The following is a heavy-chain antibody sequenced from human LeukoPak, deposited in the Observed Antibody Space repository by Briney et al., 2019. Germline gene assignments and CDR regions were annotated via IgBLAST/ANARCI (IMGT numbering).Heavy chain of an antibody. D-gene: IGHD4-17*01. J-gene: IGHJ4*02. V-gene: IGHV4-34*01. CDR1: GGSFSGYY. Sequence: SETLSLTCAVYGGSFSGYYLSWIRQPPGKGLEWIGEINHSGSTNYNPSLKSRVTISVDTSKNQFSLKLSSVTAADTAVYYCARHDYGEQTSVYWGQGTLVTVSS. CDR3: ARHDYGEQTSVY. CDR2: INHSGST.